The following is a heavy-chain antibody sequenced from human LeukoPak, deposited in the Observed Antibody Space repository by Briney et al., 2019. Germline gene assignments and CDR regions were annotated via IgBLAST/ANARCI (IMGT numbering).Heavy chain of an antibody. J-gene: IGHJ4*02. CDR3: ARETYGRFDY. CDR1: GFTFSDYY. Sequence: GGSLRLSCAASGFTFSDYYMSWIRQAPGKGLEWVSYISSSSTYTDYADSVKGRFTISRDNAKSSLFLQMNSLRAEDTAMYYCARETYGRFDYWGQGTLVTVSS. D-gene: IGHD4-17*01. CDR2: ISSSSTYT. V-gene: IGHV3-11*05.